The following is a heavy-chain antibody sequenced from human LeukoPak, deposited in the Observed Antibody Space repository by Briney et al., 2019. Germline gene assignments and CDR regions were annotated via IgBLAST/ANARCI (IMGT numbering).Heavy chain of an antibody. V-gene: IGHV4-34*01. Sequence: PSETLSLTCAVYGGSFSGYYWSWIRQLPGKGLEWIGEINHSGSTNYNPSLKSRVTISVDTSKNQFSLKLSSVTAADTAVYYCARGYSRPRYCSSTSCPGSPFYYWGQGTLVTVSS. CDR1: GGSFSGYY. CDR3: ARGYSRPRYCSSTSCPGSPFYY. J-gene: IGHJ4*02. CDR2: INHSGST. D-gene: IGHD2-2*01.